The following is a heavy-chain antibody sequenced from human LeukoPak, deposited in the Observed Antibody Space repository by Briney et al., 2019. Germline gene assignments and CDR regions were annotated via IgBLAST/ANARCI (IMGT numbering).Heavy chain of an antibody. D-gene: IGHD6-13*01. CDR2: IYSGGST. Sequence: GGSLRLSCAASGFTVSSNYMSWVRQAPGKGLEWVSVIYSGGSTYYADSVKGRFTISRDNSKNTLYLQMNSLRAEDTAVYYCARVARKQQLVHWGQGTLVTVSS. J-gene: IGHJ4*02. CDR3: ARVARKQQLVH. V-gene: IGHV3-66*01. CDR1: GFTVSSNY.